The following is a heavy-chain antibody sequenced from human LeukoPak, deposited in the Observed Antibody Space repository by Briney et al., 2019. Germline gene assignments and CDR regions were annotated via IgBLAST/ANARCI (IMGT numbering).Heavy chain of an antibody. CDR3: ARDKIVVVVSTTLPEI. J-gene: IGHJ3*02. CDR1: GFTFSNYA. CDR2: ISGSGGST. D-gene: IGHD2-15*01. Sequence: PGGSLRLSCAASGFTFSNYAMSWVRQAPGKGLEWVSAISGSGGSTFHADSVQGRLIISRANSKNMLYLQLNSLRVEDTAVYYCARDKIVVVVSTTLPEIWGQGTMVTVSS. V-gene: IGHV3-23*01.